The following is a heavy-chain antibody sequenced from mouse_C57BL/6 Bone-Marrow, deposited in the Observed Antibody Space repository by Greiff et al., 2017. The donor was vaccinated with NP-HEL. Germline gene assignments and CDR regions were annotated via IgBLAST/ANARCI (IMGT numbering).Heavy chain of an antibody. CDR3: ARDQYGSSPSY. D-gene: IGHD1-1*01. CDR2: ISDGGSYT. CDR1: GFTFSSYA. V-gene: IGHV5-4*01. Sequence: EVKLVESGGGLVKPGGSLKLSCAASGFTFSSYAMSWVRQTPEKRLEWVATISDGGSYTYYPDNVKGRFTISRDNAKNNLYLQMSHLKSEDTAMYYCARDQYGSSPSYWGQGTTLTVSS. J-gene: IGHJ2*01.